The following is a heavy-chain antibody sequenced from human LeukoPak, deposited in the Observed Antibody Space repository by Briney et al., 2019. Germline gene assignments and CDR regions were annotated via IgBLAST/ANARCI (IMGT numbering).Heavy chain of an antibody. Sequence: ASVKVSCKASGYTFTSYYMHWVRQAPGQGLEWMGWISTYAQNLQGRVTMTTDTSTSTAYMELRSLTSDDTAVYYCARARSGAVARNYNWFDPWGQGTLVTVSS. CDR3: ARARSGAVARNYNWFDP. D-gene: IGHD6-19*01. CDR1: GYTFTSYY. CDR2: IST. V-gene: IGHV1-18*04. J-gene: IGHJ5*02.